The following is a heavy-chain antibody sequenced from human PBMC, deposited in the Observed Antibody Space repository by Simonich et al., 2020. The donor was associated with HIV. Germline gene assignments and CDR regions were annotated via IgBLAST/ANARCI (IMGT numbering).Heavy chain of an antibody. V-gene: IGHV4-39*01. CDR2: FYYSGGT. CDR1: GGSISSSSNY. D-gene: IGHD6-13*01. J-gene: IGHJ2*01. CDR3: ARPDSSSYWYFDL. Sequence: QLQLQESGPGLVKPSETLSLTCTVSGGSISSSSNYGGWIRQPPGKGLGWIGGFYYSGGTYYNPSLKSRVTISVDTSKNQFSLKLSSVTAADTAVYYCARPDSSSYWYFDLWGRGTLVTVSS.